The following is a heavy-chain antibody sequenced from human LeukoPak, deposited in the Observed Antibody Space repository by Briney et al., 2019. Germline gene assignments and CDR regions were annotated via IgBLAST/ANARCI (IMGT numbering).Heavy chain of an antibody. V-gene: IGHV3-74*01. CDR1: GFTFSSYW. D-gene: IGHD2-2*01. CDR2: INSDGSST. Sequence: GGSLRLSCAASGFTFSSYWMHWVRQAPGKGLVWVSRINSDGSSTSYADSVKGRFTISRDNAKNTLYLQMNSLRAEDTAVYYCARDGPLKDIVVVPAAVYSSSYYYYYMDVWGKGTTVTVS. CDR3: ARDGPLKDIVVVPAAVYSSSYYYYYMDV. J-gene: IGHJ6*03.